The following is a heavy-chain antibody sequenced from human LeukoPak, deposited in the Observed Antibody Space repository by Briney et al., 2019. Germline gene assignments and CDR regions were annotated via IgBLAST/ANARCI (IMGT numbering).Heavy chain of an antibody. CDR3: ARGAPAAGDDPFDI. V-gene: IGHV1-2*02. CDR1: GHTFTDYY. J-gene: IGHJ3*02. Sequence: ASVKVSCKAPGHTFTDYYMHWVRQAPGQGLEWMGWINPNSGGTNYAQKFQGRVTMTSDTSISTAYMELSRLRSDDTAVYFCARGAPAAGDDPFDIWGQGTMVTVSS. CDR2: INPNSGGT. D-gene: IGHD6-25*01.